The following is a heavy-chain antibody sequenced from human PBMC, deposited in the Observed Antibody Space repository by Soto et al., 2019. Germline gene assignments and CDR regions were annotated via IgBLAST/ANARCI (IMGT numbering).Heavy chain of an antibody. CDR1: GFSLSGTGMR. CDR3: ARAFYGMDV. CDR2: IDWEDTK. J-gene: IGHJ6*02. Sequence: SGPTLVNPTQTLTLTCTVSGFSLSGTGMRVTWIRQPPGKALEWLARIDWEDTKLYSSSLKTRLTISRDTSKNQVVLTMTSMDPADTGTYYCARAFYGMDVWGQGTTVTVSS. V-gene: IGHV2-70*04.